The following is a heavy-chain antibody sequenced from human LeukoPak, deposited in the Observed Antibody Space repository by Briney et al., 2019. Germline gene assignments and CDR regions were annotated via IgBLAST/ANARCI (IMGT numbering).Heavy chain of an antibody. D-gene: IGHD3-22*01. CDR3: AKDTPYYDSSGYDVFDI. V-gene: IGHV3-23*01. CDR2: ISGSGGST. CDR1: GFTFSSYA. J-gene: IGHJ3*02. Sequence: PGGSLRLSCAASGFTFSSYAMSWVRQAPGKGLEWVSAISGSGGSTYYADSVKGRFTISRDNSKNTLYLQMNSLRAEDTAVYYCAKDTPYYDSSGYDVFDIWGQGTMVTVSS.